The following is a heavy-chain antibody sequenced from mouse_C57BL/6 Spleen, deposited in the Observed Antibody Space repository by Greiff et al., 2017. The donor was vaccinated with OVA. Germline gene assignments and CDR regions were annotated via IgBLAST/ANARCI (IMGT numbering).Heavy chain of an antibody. CDR3: AKGRGDYDREGLAMDY. J-gene: IGHJ4*01. Sequence: VQLQQSGPGLVAPSQSLSITCTVSGFSLTSYGVSWVRQPPGKGLEWLGVIWGDGSTNYHSALISRLSLSKDNSKSQVFLKLNSLQTDDTATYYCAKGRGDYDREGLAMDYWGQGTSVTVSS. V-gene: IGHV2-3*01. D-gene: IGHD2-4*01. CDR1: GFSLTSYG. CDR2: IWGDGST.